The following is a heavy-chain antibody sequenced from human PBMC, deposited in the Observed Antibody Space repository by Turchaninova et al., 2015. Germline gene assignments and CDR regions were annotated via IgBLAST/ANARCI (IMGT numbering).Heavy chain of an antibody. CDR3: ARDWELGVTTDVFDI. CDR2: SNTSGSN. J-gene: IGHJ3*02. CDR1: GGSISSYY. D-gene: IGHD4-17*01. Sequence: QVQLQESGPGLVKPSETLSLTCTVSGGSISSYYWSWIRQPAGTGLGWIERSNTSGSNNYNPSLKSRVTISVDKAKNQCSLKLSSVTAADTAVYYCARDWELGVTTDVFDIWGQGTMVTVSS. V-gene: IGHV4-4*07.